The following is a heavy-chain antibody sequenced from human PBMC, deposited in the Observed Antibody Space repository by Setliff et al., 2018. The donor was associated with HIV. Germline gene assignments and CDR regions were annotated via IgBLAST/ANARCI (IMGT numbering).Heavy chain of an antibody. CDR2: ISASGST. V-gene: IGHV4-61*02. Sequence: SETLSLTCTVPGGSISTGVYYWSWIRQPADKALEWIGRISASGSTNYNPSLESRVTLSIDTSNNQFSLKLTSVTAADTAVYYCARVYSRSWFFFDHWGQGILVTVSS. CDR1: GGSISTGVYY. J-gene: IGHJ4*02. CDR3: ARVYSRSWFFFDH. D-gene: IGHD6-13*01.